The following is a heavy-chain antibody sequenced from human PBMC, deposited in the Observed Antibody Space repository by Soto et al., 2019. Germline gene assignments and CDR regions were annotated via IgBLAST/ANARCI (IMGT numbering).Heavy chain of an antibody. CDR3: ARGRYGDY. CDR2: ISAHNGNT. Sequence: QVHLVQSGAEVKKPGASVKVSCKASGYTFTSYGITWVRQAHGQGLEWMGWISAHNGNTDYAQKLKGRVIVTRDTSASTAYMGLRSLISDDTAVYYCARGRYGDYWGQGALVTVSS. CDR1: GYTFTSYG. V-gene: IGHV1-18*01. D-gene: IGHD1-1*01. J-gene: IGHJ4*02.